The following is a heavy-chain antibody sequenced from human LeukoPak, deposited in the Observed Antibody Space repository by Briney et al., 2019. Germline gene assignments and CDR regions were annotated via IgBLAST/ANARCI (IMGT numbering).Heavy chain of an antibody. CDR1: GFTFRRNS. CDR3: SKSRSSGYDFGCF. D-gene: IGHD5-12*01. J-gene: IGHJ4*02. CDR2: IRYSDHST. Sequence: GGSLRLSCADSGFTFRRNSMCWGCQAPGKGVVGVSGIRYSDHSTYYGDSVMGIFTIPRDHSKSNVYLQMNSEKAEDTAVYYCSKSRSSGYDFGCFWGQGTRVSLSS. V-gene: IGHV3-23*01.